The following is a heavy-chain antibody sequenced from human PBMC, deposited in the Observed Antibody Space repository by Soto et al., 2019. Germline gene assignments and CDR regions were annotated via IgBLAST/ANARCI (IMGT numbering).Heavy chain of an antibody. CDR3: ARQASYWHGGGGWFDP. D-gene: IGHD2-8*02. Sequence: DVQLVESGGGLVQPGGSLRLSCAASGLTFSAFDMHWVRQTTGKGLEWVAAIGTQHDTYYPDSVKGRFTISRENAENSLYLQMNSLRAGDTAVYYCARQASYWHGGGGWFDPWGQGTLVTVSS. J-gene: IGHJ5*02. CDR1: GLTFSAFD. CDR2: IGTQHDT. V-gene: IGHV3-13*01.